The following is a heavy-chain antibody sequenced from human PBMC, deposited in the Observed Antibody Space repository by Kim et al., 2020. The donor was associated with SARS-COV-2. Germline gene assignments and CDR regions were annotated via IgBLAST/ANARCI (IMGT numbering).Heavy chain of an antibody. CDR3: AKGTTGLLDY. Sequence: STYYADSVKGRFTISRDNSKNTRYLQMNSLRAEDTAVYYCAKGTTGLLDYWGQGTLVTVSS. V-gene: IGHV3-23*01. J-gene: IGHJ4*02. CDR2: ST. D-gene: IGHD1-7*01.